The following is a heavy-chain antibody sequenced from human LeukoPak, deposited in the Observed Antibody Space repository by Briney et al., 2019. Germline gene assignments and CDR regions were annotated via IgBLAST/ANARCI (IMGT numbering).Heavy chain of an antibody. CDR2: ISSSSSYI. J-gene: IGHJ4*02. CDR3: AKDRDSNWYPYFES. Sequence: GGSLRLSCAASGFTFSSYNMNWVRQAPGKGLEWVSSISSSSSYIYYADSVRGRFTISRDNAKNSLYLQMNSLRAEDTAVYYCAKDRDSNWYPYFESWGQGTLITVSS. D-gene: IGHD3-9*01. CDR1: GFTFSSYN. V-gene: IGHV3-21*01.